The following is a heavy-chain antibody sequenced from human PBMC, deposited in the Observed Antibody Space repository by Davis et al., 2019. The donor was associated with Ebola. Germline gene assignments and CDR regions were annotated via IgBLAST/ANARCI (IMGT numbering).Heavy chain of an antibody. Sequence: PGGSLRLSCAASGFTFSNYWMHWVRHAPGKGLVWVSRINGDGSTTTYADSVKGRFTISRDNTKNTLFLQMNSLRADDTAVYYCVRDGDPRSTAMATWCDYWGQGTLVTVSS. J-gene: IGHJ4*02. D-gene: IGHD5-18*01. V-gene: IGHV3-74*01. CDR1: GFTFSNYW. CDR3: VRDGDPRSTAMATWCDY. CDR2: INGDGSTT.